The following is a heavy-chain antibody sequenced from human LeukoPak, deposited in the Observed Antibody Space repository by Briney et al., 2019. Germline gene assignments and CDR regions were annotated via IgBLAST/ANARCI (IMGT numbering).Heavy chain of an antibody. Sequence: GGSLRLSCAASGLTFNNYYMSWVRQAPGKGLEWVANINQDGSAKHFIDSVKGRFTISRDNAKKSVYLQMDSLRAEDTAVYYYARSLWPEDFWGQGTLVTVSS. CDR3: ARSLWPEDF. V-gene: IGHV3-7*01. CDR1: GLTFNNYY. J-gene: IGHJ4*02. CDR2: INQDGSAK. D-gene: IGHD2/OR15-2a*01.